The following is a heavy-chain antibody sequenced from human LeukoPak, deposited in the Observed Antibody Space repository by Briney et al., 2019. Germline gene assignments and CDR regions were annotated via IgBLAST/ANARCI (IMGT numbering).Heavy chain of an antibody. D-gene: IGHD3-16*01. CDR1: GYSFTSYW. V-gene: IGHV5-10-1*01. CDR2: IDPSDSYT. CDR3: AIWGLA. J-gene: IGHJ5*02. Sequence: GASLKISCKGSGYSFTSYWINWVRQMPGKGLEWMGGIDPSDSYTQYSPSLQGHVTISADKSISTAYLQWSSLKASDTAMYYCAIWGLAWGQGTLVTVSS.